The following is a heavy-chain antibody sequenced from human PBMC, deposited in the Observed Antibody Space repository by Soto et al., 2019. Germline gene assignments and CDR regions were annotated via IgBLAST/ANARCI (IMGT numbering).Heavy chain of an antibody. J-gene: IGHJ4*02. D-gene: IGHD2-2*02. V-gene: IGHV3-23*04. Sequence: EVQLVESGGGLVQPGRSLRLSCAASGFTFDDYAMHWVRQAPGKGLEWVSGISGSGGSTYYADSVKGRFTISRDNSKNTLYLQMNSLRAEDTAVYYCAKGSRRKDIVVVPAAITGDFDYWGQGTLVTVSS. CDR3: AKGSRRKDIVVVPAAITGDFDY. CDR1: GFTFDDYA. CDR2: ISGSGGST.